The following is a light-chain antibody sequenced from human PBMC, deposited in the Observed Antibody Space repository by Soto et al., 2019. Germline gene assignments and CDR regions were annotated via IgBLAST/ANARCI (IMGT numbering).Light chain of an antibody. CDR1: QSVLYSSNNKNY. V-gene: IGKV4-1*01. J-gene: IGKJ2*01. CDR3: QQYESTPPT. Sequence: DIVMTQSPDSLAVSLGERATINCKSSQSVLYSSNNKNYLAWYQQRPGQPPKLLIYWASTRESVVPHRFSGSGSGTDFTLTITSLQAEDVAVYYCQQYESTPPTFGHGTKLEIK. CDR2: WAS.